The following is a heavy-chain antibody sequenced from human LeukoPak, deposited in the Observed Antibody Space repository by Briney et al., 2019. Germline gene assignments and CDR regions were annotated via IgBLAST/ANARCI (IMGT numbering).Heavy chain of an antibody. D-gene: IGHD6-19*01. CDR1: GFTFIDYD. J-gene: IGHJ4*02. Sequence: QTGGSLRLSCAASGFTFIDYDMHWVRHVIGKGLEWVSAIGIRGDTHYSASVKGRFTISRENAESSLYLQMNSLRAEDTAVYYCARGGIQVSGIDEFACWGQGTRVTVSS. CDR3: ARGGIQVSGIDEFAC. CDR2: IGIRGDT. V-gene: IGHV3-13*01.